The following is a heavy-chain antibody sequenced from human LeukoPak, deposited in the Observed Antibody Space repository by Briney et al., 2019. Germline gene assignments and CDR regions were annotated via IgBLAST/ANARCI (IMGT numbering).Heavy chain of an antibody. Sequence: GSLRLSCAASGFTFSSYSMNWVRQPPGKGLEWIGEINHSGSTNYNPSLKSRVTISVDTSKNQFSLKLSSVTAADTAVYYCARASVESFHFDYWGQGTLVTVSS. CDR1: GFTFSSYS. CDR3: ARASVESFHFDY. D-gene: IGHD2-15*01. J-gene: IGHJ4*02. CDR2: INHSGST. V-gene: IGHV4-34*01.